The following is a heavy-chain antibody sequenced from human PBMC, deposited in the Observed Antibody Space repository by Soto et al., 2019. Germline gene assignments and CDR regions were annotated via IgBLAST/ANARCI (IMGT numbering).Heavy chain of an antibody. CDR3: ARHYCSSTSCQRPFDY. V-gene: IGHV1-3*01. Sequence: GASVKVSCKASGYTFTSYAMHWVRQAPGQRLEWMGWINAGNGNTKYSQKFQGRVTITRDTSASTAYMELSSLRSEETAVYYCARHYCSSTSCQRPFDYWGQGTLVTVSS. CDR2: INAGNGNT. D-gene: IGHD2-2*01. J-gene: IGHJ4*02. CDR1: GYTFTSYA.